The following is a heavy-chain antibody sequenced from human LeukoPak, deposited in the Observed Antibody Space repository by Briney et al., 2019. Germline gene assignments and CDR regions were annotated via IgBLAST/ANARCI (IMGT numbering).Heavy chain of an antibody. CDR2: INHSGST. D-gene: IGHD4-17*01. CDR3: ARVGLKTTVTTRGRGYFDY. Sequence: SETLSLTCAVYGGSFSGYYWSWIRQPPGKGLEWIGEINHSGSTNYNPSLKSRVTISVDMSKNQFSLKLSSVTAADTAVYYCARVGLKTTVTTRGRGYFDYWGQGTLVTVSS. J-gene: IGHJ4*02. V-gene: IGHV4-34*01. CDR1: GGSFSGYY.